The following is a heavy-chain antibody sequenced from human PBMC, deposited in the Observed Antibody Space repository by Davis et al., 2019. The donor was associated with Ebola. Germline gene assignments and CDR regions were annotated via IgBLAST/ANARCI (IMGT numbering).Heavy chain of an antibody. J-gene: IGHJ4*02. D-gene: IGHD3-10*01. CDR1: GYSISNGYY. V-gene: IGHV4-38-2*01. Sequence: PSETLSLTCSVSGYSISNGYYWAWIRQSPGKGLEWIGNVHHSGTTYYNPSLKSRVTLSVDTSGTHFSLLLTSVTAADTAVYYCATSHQIRGKDCFDYWGQGALVTVSS. CDR2: VHHSGTT. CDR3: ATSHQIRGKDCFDY.